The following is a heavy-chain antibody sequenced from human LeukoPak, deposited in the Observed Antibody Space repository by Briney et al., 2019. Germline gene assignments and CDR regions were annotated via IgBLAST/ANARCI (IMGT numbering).Heavy chain of an antibody. CDR2: ISYDGSNK. CDR1: VFTFSNYA. D-gene: IGHD5/OR15-5a*01. V-gene: IGHV3-30*04. CDR3: ARAVAVSTGAFDI. Sequence: GGSLRLSCAASVFTFSNYAMHWVRQAPGKGLEWVAVISYDGSNKYYADSVKGRFTISRDNSKNTLDLQMNSLRAEDTAVYYCARAVAVSTGAFDIWGQGAMVTVSS. J-gene: IGHJ3*02.